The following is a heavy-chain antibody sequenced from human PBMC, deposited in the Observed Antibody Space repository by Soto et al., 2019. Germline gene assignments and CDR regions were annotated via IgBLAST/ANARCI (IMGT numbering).Heavy chain of an antibody. D-gene: IGHD1-26*01. CDR2: ISYDGSNK. CDR1: GFTFSSYG. CDR3: AKDRYSGSYSHFDY. V-gene: IGHV3-30*18. J-gene: IGHJ4*02. Sequence: QVQLVESGGGVVQPGRSLRLSCAASGFTFSSYGMHWVRQAPGKGLEWVAVISYDGSNKYYADSVKGRFTISRDNSKNTLYLQMNRLRAEDTAVYYCAKDRYSGSYSHFDYWGQGTLVTISS.